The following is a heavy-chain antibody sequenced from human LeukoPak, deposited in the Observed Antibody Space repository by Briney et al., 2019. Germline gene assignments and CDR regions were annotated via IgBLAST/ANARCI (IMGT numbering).Heavy chain of an antibody. CDR2: INSDGSST. D-gene: IGHD3-3*01. J-gene: IGHJ5*02. V-gene: IGHV3-74*01. CDR3: ARSWSGSLKWFDP. CDR1: GFTFSGYW. Sequence: GGSLRLSCAASGFTFSGYWMIWVRQAPGKGLVWVSRINSDGSSTSYADSVKGRFTISRDNAKNTLYLQMNSLRAEDTAVYYCARSWSGSLKWFDPWGQGTLVTVSS.